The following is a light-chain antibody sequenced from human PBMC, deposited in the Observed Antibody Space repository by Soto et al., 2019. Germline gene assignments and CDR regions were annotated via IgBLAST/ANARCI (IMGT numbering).Light chain of an antibody. V-gene: IGLV1-44*01. CDR2: SNN. Sequence: QSVLTQPTSASGTPGQWVTISCSGGGFNIGTNNVNWYQQLPGTAPKLLIYSNNQRPSGVPDRFSGSKSGTSASLAISGLQSEDEADYYCAAWDDSLNTYVFGIGTKLTVL. CDR1: GFNIGTNN. CDR3: AAWDDSLNTYV. J-gene: IGLJ1*01.